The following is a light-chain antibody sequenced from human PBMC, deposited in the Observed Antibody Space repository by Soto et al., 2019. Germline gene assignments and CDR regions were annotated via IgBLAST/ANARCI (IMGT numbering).Light chain of an antibody. Sequence: QSVLTQPPSASGSPGQSVTISCTGTSSDVGGNNFVSWYQQHPGKAPKLMIYEVTKRPSGVPDRFSGSKSGNTASLNVSGLQAEDEADYYCSSYAGSNNYVFGSGTKLTVL. CDR2: EVT. J-gene: IGLJ1*01. V-gene: IGLV2-8*01. CDR1: SSDVGGNNF. CDR3: SSYAGSNNYV.